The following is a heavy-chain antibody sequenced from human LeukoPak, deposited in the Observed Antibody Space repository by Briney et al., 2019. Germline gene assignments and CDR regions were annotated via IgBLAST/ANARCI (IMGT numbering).Heavy chain of an antibody. Sequence: GGSLRLSCAASGFPSSSHAMSWVRQAPGRGQESVSANSDSGGRTYYVDSVKGRFTVSRLKYKNTLYLQMNSLRAEDTAVYYCAKPPYGSGSYAWFDPWGQGTLVTVSS. J-gene: IGHJ5*02. V-gene: IGHV3-23*01. CDR1: GFPSSSHA. CDR3: AKPPYGSGSYAWFDP. D-gene: IGHD3-10*01. CDR2: NSDSGGRT.